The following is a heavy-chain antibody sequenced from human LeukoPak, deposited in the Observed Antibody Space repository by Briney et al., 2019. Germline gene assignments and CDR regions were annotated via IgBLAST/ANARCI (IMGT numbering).Heavy chain of an antibody. J-gene: IGHJ4*02. CDR1: GFTFTSYA. CDR2: ASGSGGST. D-gene: IGHD6-6*01. V-gene: IGHV3-23*01. CDR3: ARHEARSSWGTFDY. Sequence: PGGSLRLSCAASGFTFTSYAMSWVRQAPGKGLEWVSAASGSGGSTFYADSVKGRFTISRDNSKNTLYLQMNSLRAEDTAIYYCARHEARSSWGTFDYWGLGTLVTVSS.